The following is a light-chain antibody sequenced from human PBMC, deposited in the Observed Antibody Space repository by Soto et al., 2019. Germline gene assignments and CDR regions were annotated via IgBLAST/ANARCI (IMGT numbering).Light chain of an antibody. J-gene: IGKJ4*01. CDR2: WAS. Sequence: DIVMTQSQDSLAVSLGERATINCKSSQSVLYSSNNKNYLAWYQQKPEQPPKLLIYWASTRESGVPDRFSGSGSGTDFTLTISSLQAEDVAVYYCQQYYSTPLTFGGGTKVEIK. CDR3: QQYYSTPLT. V-gene: IGKV4-1*01. CDR1: QSVLYSSNNKNY.